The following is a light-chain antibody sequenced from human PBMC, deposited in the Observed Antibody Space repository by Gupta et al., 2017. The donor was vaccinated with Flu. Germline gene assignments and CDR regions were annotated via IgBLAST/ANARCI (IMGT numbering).Light chain of an antibody. CDR2: GAS. J-gene: IGKJ1*01. CDR1: QSVGSSY. CDR3: QQYGTSPET. Sequence: GTLSLSPGERATLSCRASQSVGSSYLAWYQQKPGQAPRLLIYGASSRATGIPDRFSGSGSGTDFTLTISRLEPEDFAVYYCQQYGTSPETFGQGTKVEIK. V-gene: IGKV3-20*01.